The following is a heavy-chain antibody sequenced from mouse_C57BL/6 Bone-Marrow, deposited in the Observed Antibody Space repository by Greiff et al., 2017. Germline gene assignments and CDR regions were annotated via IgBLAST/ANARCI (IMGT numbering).Heavy chain of an antibody. Sequence: QVQLQQSGAELVKPGASVKMSCKASGYTFTTYPIEWMKQNHGKSLEWIGNFHPYNDDTKYNEKFKGKATLTVEKSSSTVYLELSRLTSADSAVFYCARSYYGSSRYWYVDVWGTGTTVTVSS. CDR3: ARSYYGSSRYWYVDV. CDR2: FHPYNDDT. D-gene: IGHD1-1*01. J-gene: IGHJ1*03. V-gene: IGHV1-47*01. CDR1: GYTFTTYP.